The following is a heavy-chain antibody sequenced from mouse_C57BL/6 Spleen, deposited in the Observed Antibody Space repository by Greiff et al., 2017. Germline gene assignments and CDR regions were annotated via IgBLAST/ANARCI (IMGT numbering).Heavy chain of an antibody. CDR1: GFTFSSYA. CDR2: ISDGGSYT. D-gene: IGHD1-1*01. CDR3: ARERGGSSREFAY. Sequence: EVQGVESGGGLVKPGGSLKLSCAASGFTFSSYAMSWVRQTPEKRLEWVATISDGGSYTYYPDNVKGRFTISRDNAKNNLYLQMSHLKSEDTAMYYCARERGGSSREFAYWGQGTLVTVSA. V-gene: IGHV5-4*01. J-gene: IGHJ3*01.